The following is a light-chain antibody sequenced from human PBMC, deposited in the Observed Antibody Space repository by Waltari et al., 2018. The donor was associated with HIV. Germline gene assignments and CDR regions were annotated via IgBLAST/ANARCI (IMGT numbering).Light chain of an antibody. Sequence: VIWLTQAPSLLSASTGDRVTISCRMSQGISSYLAWSQQKPGKAPDLLINAASTLQSGVPSRFSGSGSGTDFTLTIRCLQSVSTVLYLVHTFGQGTKLEIK. CDR3: HT. CDR2: AAS. CDR1: QGISSY. V-gene: IGKV1D-8*01. J-gene: IGKJ2*01.